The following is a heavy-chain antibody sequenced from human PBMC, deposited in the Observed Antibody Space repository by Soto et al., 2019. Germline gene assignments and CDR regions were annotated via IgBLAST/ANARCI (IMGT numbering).Heavy chain of an antibody. V-gene: IGHV4-4*02. CDR2: IHHSGST. D-gene: IGHD6-13*01. CDR1: XXXIXXXXX. CDR3: ARDQGSHPGD. Sequence: QVQLQESGPGLVRPSGTXXXXCXXXXXXIXXXXXXXWVRQPPGKGLEWIGEIHHSGSTNYNPSLKSRVTMSVVPSKNLFSLTLNSVTAADTAFYYCARDQGSHPGDWGQGTLVSVSS. J-gene: IGHJ4*02.